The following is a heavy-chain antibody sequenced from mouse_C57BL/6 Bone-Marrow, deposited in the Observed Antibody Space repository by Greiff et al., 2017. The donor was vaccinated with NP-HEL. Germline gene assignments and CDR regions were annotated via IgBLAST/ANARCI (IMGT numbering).Heavy chain of an antibody. D-gene: IGHD1-1*01. CDR3: ARATTAMDY. CDR2: IYPGDGDT. CDR1: GYAFSSSW. J-gene: IGHJ4*01. V-gene: IGHV1-82*01. Sequence: QVQLKESGPELVKPGASVKISCKASGYAFSSSWMNWVKQRPGKGLEWIGRIYPGDGDTNYNGKFKGKATLTADKSSSTAYMQLSSLTSEDSAVYFCARATTAMDYWGQGTSVTVSS.